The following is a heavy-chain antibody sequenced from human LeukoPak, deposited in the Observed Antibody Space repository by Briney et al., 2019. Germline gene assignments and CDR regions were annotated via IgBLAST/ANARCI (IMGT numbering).Heavy chain of an antibody. Sequence: SETLSLTCAVYGGSFSGYYWSWIRQPPGKGLEWIGEINHSGSTNYNPFLKSRVTISVDTSKNQFSLKLSSVTAADTAVYYCARGRVVPAVQFDPWGQGTLVTVSS. CDR2: INHSGST. CDR3: ARGRVVPAVQFDP. V-gene: IGHV4-34*01. J-gene: IGHJ5*02. CDR1: GGSFSGYY. D-gene: IGHD2-2*01.